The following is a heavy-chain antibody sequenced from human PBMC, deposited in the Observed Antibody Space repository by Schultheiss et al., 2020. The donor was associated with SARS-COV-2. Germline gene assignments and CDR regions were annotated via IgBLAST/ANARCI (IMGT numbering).Heavy chain of an antibody. V-gene: IGHV3-23*01. CDR3: AKGGYCSGGSCYDYYGMDV. J-gene: IGHJ6*02. Sequence: GGSLRLSCAASGFTVSSNYMSWVRQAPGKGLEWVSAISGSGGSTYYADSVKGRFTISRDNSKNTLYLQMNSLRAEDTAVYYCAKGGYCSGGSCYDYYGMDVWGQGTTVTVAS. D-gene: IGHD2-15*01. CDR1: GFTVSSNY. CDR2: ISGSGGST.